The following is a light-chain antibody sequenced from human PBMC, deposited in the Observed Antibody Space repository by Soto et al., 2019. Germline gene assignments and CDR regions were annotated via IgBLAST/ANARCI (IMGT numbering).Light chain of an antibody. CDR3: QQSYTTPPA. CDR1: QSVSIY. V-gene: IGKV1-39*01. J-gene: IGKJ1*01. Sequence: DIQMTQSPSSLSASVGDRVTITCRASQSVSIYLNWYQQKPGKAPKLLIYTTSSLQSEVPSRFSGSGSGTDFTLTISSLQPEDFATYYCQQSYTTPPACGQGTKVEVK. CDR2: TTS.